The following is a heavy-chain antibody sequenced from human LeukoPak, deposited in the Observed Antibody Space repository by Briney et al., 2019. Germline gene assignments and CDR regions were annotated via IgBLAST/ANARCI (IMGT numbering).Heavy chain of an antibody. CDR2: ISSSSSYT. D-gene: IGHD1-14*01. Sequence: GGSLRLSCAASGFTSSDYDMSWIRQAPGKGLEWVSYISSSSSYTNYADSVKGRFTISRDNAKNSLYLQMNSLRAEDTAVYYCARPLTGDYVDYWGQGTLVTVSS. CDR1: GFTSSDYD. CDR3: ARPLTGDYVDY. V-gene: IGHV3-11*06. J-gene: IGHJ4*02.